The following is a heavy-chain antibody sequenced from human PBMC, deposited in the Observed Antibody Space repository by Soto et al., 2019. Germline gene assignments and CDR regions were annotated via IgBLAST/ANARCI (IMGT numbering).Heavy chain of an antibody. CDR2: ISYDGSNK. V-gene: IGHV3-30-3*01. D-gene: IGHD4-17*01. CDR1: GFTFSSYA. Sequence: QVQLVESGGGVVQPGRSLRLSCAASGFTFSSYAMHWVRQAPGKGLEWVAVISYDGSNKYYADSVKGRFTISRDNSKNPLYLQMNSLRAEDTAVYYCARDQIGDYEAAHVGSHYGMDVWGQGTTVTVSS. CDR3: ARDQIGDYEAAHVGSHYGMDV. J-gene: IGHJ6*02.